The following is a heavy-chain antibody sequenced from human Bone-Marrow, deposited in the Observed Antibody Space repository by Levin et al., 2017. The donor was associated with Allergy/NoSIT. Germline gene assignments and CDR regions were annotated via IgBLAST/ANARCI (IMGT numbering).Heavy chain of an antibody. Sequence: HAGGSLRLSCTASGFTFSRYDMHWVRQVTGKGLEWVSGIGTAGDTYYLGSVKGRFFISREDANNSFYLYMSFLRADDTAAYYCVRGEKRLAPEQRLPTTYSFFNDLDVWGRGTTVTVSS. CDR2: IGTAGDT. J-gene: IGHJ6*02. CDR3: VRGEKRLAPEQRLPTTYSFFNDLDV. CDR1: GFTFSRYD. D-gene: IGHD1-26*01. V-gene: IGHV3-13*01.